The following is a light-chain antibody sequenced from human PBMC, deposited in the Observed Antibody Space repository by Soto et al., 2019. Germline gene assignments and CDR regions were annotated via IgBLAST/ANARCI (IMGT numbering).Light chain of an antibody. CDR2: GAS. CDR1: QSVSSSY. CDR3: QQYGSSSWT. Sequence: ELVLTQSPGTLSLSPGERATLSCRASQSVSSSYLAWYQQKPGQAPRLLIYGASSRATGIPDRFSGSGSETEFTLTISRLEPEDFAVYYCQQYGSSSWTFGQGTKVEIK. J-gene: IGKJ1*01. V-gene: IGKV3-20*01.